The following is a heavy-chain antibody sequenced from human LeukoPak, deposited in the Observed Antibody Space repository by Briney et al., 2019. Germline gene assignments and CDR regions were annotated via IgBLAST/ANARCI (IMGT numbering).Heavy chain of an antibody. CDR2: IYYSGTT. J-gene: IGHJ3*02. CDR3: ARASCSSTSCYAVPFDI. CDR1: GGSISSHY. V-gene: IGHV4-59*11. D-gene: IGHD2-2*01. Sequence: SETLSLTCTVSGGSISSHYWSWIRQPPGKGLEWIGYIYYSGTTNYNPSLKSRVTISVDTSKNRFSLKLSSVTAADTAVYYCARASCSSTSCYAVPFDIWGQGTMVTVSS.